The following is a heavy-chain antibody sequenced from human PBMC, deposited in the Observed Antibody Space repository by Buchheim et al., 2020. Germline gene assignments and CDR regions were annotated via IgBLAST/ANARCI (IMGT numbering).Heavy chain of an antibody. CDR3: ARDRKSWRVIQYYYYYGMDV. D-gene: IGHD6-19*01. CDR1: GYTFTGYY. V-gene: IGHV1-2*04. Sequence: QVQLVQSGAEVKKPGASVKVSCKASGYTFTGYYMHWVRQAPGQGLEWMGWINPNSGGTNYAQKFQGWVTMTRDTSISTAYMELSRLRSDDTAVYYCARDRKSWRVIQYYYYYGMDVWGQGTT. J-gene: IGHJ6*02. CDR2: INPNSGGT.